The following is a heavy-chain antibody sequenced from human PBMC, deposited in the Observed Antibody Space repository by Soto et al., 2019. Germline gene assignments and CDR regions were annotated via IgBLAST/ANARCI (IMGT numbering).Heavy chain of an antibody. CDR2: INQDGGVT. V-gene: IGHV3-7*03. CDR3: ARYYRGSGRYFFDY. Sequence: GGSLRLSCVASGFTFISSFMGWIRQAPGKGLEWVANINQDGGVTYYVDSVEGRFTISRDNTKDSLYLQMNSLRGEDTAIHYCARYYRGSGRYFFDYWGQGTLVTSPQ. D-gene: IGHD6-19*01. CDR1: GFTFISSF. J-gene: IGHJ4*02.